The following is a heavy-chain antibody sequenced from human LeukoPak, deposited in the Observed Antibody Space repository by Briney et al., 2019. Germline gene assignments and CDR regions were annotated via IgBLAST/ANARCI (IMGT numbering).Heavy chain of an antibody. J-gene: IGHJ4*02. CDR1: GGSISSGGYS. CDR3: ARGDSGYQPFDY. V-gene: IGHV4-30-4*07. CDR2: IYYSGST. D-gene: IGHD5-12*01. Sequence: PSQTLSPTCAVSGGSISSGGYSWSWIRQPPGKGLESIGYIYYSGSTYYNPSLKSRVTISVDTSKNQFSLKLSSVTAADTAVYYCARGDSGYQPFDYWGQGTLVTVSS.